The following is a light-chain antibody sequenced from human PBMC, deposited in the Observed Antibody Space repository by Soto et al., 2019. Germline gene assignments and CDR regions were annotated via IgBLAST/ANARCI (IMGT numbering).Light chain of an antibody. Sequence: QSALAQPPSASGSPGQSVTISCTGTSRDVGGYDCVSWYQQHPGKAPKLMMYEVSKRPSGVPDRFSGSKSGNTASLTVSGLQPEDEADYYCSSYAGINILYVFGTGTKATVL. CDR1: SRDVGGYDC. CDR2: EVS. J-gene: IGLJ1*01. V-gene: IGLV2-8*01. CDR3: SSYAGINILYV.